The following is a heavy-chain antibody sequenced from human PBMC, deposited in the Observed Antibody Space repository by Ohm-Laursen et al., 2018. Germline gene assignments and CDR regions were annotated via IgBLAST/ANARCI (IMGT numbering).Heavy chain of an antibody. V-gene: IGHV4-38-2*01. CDR1: GYSISSGYF. D-gene: IGHD6-13*01. CDR3: ARGRVYGISRPFDY. J-gene: IGHJ4*02. CDR2: IYHSGST. Sequence: TLSLTCAVSGYSISSGYFWGLIRQPPGKGLEWIGTIYHSGSTYYNPSLKSRVTISVDTSKNQFSLKLSSVTAADTAVYYCARGRVYGISRPFDYWGQGTLVTVSS.